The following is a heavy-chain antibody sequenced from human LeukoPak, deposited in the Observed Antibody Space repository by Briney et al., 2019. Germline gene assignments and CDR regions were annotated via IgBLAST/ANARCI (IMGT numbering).Heavy chain of an antibody. CDR1: GFTFSSYA. D-gene: IGHD3-16*01. Sequence: GGSLRLSCAASGFTFSSYARSWVRQAPGRGLEWVSVISGSGGSTDYADSVNGRFTISRDNSKNTLYLQMNSLRAEETAVYYCAKQQTPVLSVGYFDYWGQGTPVTVSS. CDR2: ISGSGGST. CDR3: AKQQTPVLSVGYFDY. V-gene: IGHV3-23*01. J-gene: IGHJ4*01.